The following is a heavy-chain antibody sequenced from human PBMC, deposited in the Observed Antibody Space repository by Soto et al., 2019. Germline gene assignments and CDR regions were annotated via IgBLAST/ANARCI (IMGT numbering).Heavy chain of an antibody. CDR2: ISGSGGST. J-gene: IGHJ3*02. V-gene: IGHV3-23*01. D-gene: IGHD4-17*01. CDR3: AKADYGDYDADAFDI. Sequence: EVQLLESEGGLVQPGGSLRLSCAASGFTFSSYAMSWVRQAPGKGREWVSAISGSGGSTYYADSVKGRFTISRDNSKNTLYLQMNSLRAEDTAVYYCAKADYGDYDADAFDIWGQGTMVTVSS. CDR1: GFTFSSYA.